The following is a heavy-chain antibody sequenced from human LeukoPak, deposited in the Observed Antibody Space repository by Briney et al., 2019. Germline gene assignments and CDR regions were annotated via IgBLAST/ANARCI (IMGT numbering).Heavy chain of an antibody. Sequence: GGSLRLSCAASGFTFSSYWMSWVRQAPGKGLEWVANIRQDGSEKYYVDSVKGTISRDNAKNSLYLQMNSLRAEDTAVYYCARVNHVVVVVAATPGSAFDIWGQGTMVTVSS. D-gene: IGHD2-15*01. J-gene: IGHJ3*02. CDR2: IRQDGSEK. V-gene: IGHV3-7*03. CDR1: GFTFSSYW. CDR3: ARVNHVVVVVAATPGSAFDI.